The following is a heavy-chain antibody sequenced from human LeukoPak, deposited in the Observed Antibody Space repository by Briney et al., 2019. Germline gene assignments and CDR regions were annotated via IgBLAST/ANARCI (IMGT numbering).Heavy chain of an antibody. CDR3: ARVGCSGGTCYSVGDY. CDR1: GGSISSGGYY. V-gene: IGHV4-31*03. Sequence: PSETLSLTCTVSGGSISSGGYYWSWIRQHPGKGLEWIGYIYYSGSAYYNPSLKSRVTISVDTSKNQFSLKLSSVTAADTAVYYCARVGCSGGTCYSVGDYWGRGTLVTVSS. D-gene: IGHD2-15*01. CDR2: IYYSGSA. J-gene: IGHJ4*02.